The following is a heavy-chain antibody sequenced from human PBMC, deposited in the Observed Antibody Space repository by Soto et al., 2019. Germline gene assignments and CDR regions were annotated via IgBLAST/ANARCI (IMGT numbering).Heavy chain of an antibody. CDR2: IIPILGIA. CDR3: ARESPVSAAAGTVWGFGP. D-gene: IGHD6-13*01. Sequence: ASVKVSCKASGGTFSSYTISWVRQAPGQGLEWMGRIIPILGIANYAQKFQGRVTITADKSTSTAYMELSSLRSEDTAVYYCARESPVSAAAGTVWGFGPWGQGTLVTVSS. CDR1: GGTFSSYT. V-gene: IGHV1-69*04. J-gene: IGHJ5*02.